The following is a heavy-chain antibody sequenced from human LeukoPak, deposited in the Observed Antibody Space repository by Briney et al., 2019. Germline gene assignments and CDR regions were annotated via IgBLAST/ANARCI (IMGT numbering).Heavy chain of an antibody. D-gene: IGHD3-22*01. CDR3: ARLLDNDSSGDPDTFDM. J-gene: IGHJ3*02. Sequence: PSETLSLSCSVSGGSISRHFCSWIRQPPGKGLDWIAFIHYSWRTKYNPSLQSLVTISIDTSENNFSLTLTSVTAADTAVYYCARLLDNDSSGDPDTFDMWGQGTVVSVSS. CDR2: IHYSWRT. V-gene: IGHV4-59*11. CDR1: GGSISRHF.